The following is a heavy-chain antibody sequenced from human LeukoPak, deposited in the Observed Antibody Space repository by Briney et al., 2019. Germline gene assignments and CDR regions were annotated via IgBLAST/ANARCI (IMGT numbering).Heavy chain of an antibody. V-gene: IGHV1-2*02. CDR1: GYTFTGYY. CDR3: AREASRDIVVVPAATLNWFDP. CDR2: INPNSGGT. Sequence: ASVKVSFKASGYTFTGYYMHWVRQAPGQGLEWMGWINPNSGGTNYAQKFQGRVTMTRDTSISTAYMELSRLRSDDTAVYYCAREASRDIVVVPAATLNWFDPWGQGTLVTVSS. J-gene: IGHJ5*01. D-gene: IGHD2-2*01.